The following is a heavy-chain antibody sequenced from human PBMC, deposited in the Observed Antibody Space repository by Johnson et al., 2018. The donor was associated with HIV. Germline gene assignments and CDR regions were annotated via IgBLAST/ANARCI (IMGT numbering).Heavy chain of an antibody. Sequence: EVQLVESGGGVVRRGGSLRLSCAASGFTFDDYGMSWVRQAPGKGLEWISGLSWNGGTIGYADSVKGRFTISRDNSKNTLYLQMNSLRAEDPAVYYCAKEGYYYDSKNDAFDIWGQGTMVTVSS. CDR1: GFTFDDYG. D-gene: IGHD3-22*01. V-gene: IGHV3-20*04. CDR2: LSWNGGTI. J-gene: IGHJ3*02. CDR3: AKEGYYYDSKNDAFDI.